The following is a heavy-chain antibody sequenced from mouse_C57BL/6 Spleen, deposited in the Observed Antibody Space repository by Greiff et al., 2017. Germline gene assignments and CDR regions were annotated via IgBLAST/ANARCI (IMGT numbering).Heavy chain of an antibody. Sequence: QVQLQQSGAELVKPGASVNISCKASGYAFSSYWMNWVKQRPGKGLEWIGQIYPGDGDTNYNGKFKGKATLTADKSSSTAYMQLSSLTSEDSAVYFCARSLYDYDDAMDYWGQGTSVTVSS. CDR1: GYAFSSYW. V-gene: IGHV1-80*01. J-gene: IGHJ4*01. D-gene: IGHD2-4*01. CDR2: IYPGDGDT. CDR3: ARSLYDYDDAMDY.